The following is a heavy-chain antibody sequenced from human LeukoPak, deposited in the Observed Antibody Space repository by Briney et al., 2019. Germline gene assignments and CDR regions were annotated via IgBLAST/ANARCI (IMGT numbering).Heavy chain of an antibody. Sequence: PSETLSLTCAVYGGSFSGYYWSWIRQPPGKGLGWIGEINHSGSTNYNPSLKSRVTISVDTSKNQFSLKLSSVTAADTAVYYCARAPDSSGYIFDYWGQGTLVTVSS. CDR1: GGSFSGYY. D-gene: IGHD3-22*01. V-gene: IGHV4-34*01. CDR3: ARAPDSSGYIFDY. CDR2: INHSGST. J-gene: IGHJ4*02.